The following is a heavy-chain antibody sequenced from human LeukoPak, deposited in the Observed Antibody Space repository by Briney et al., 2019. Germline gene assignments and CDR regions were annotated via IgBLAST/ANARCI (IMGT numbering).Heavy chain of an antibody. CDR2: IWYDGSNK. V-gene: IGHV3-33*07. CDR3: ARDATGSLDY. Sequence: PGGSLRLSCAASGFTFSSYGMYWVRQAPGKGLEWVAVIWYDGSNKYYADSVKGRFTISRDNSRSTLYLQMNSLRAEDTAVYYCARDATGSLDYWGQGTLVTVSS. J-gene: IGHJ4*02. CDR1: GFTFSSYG. D-gene: IGHD6-19*01.